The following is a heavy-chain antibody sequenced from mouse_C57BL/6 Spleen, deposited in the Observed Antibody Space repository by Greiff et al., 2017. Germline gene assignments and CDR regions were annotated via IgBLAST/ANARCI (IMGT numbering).Heavy chain of an antibody. CDR3: ARQGLTDSMDY. CDR1: GSTFTDHT. J-gene: IGHJ4*01. V-gene: IGHV1-78*01. D-gene: IGHD1-1*01. Sequence: QVQLQQSDAELVKPGASVTISCKVSGSTFTDHTIHWMKQRPQQGLEWIGYIYPRDGSTKYNAKFKGKATLTADKSSSTAYMQLNSLTSEDSAVYFCARQGLTDSMDYWGQGTSVTVSS. CDR2: IYPRDGST.